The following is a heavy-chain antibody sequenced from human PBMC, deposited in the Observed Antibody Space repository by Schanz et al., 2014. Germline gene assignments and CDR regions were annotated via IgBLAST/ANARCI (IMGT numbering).Heavy chain of an antibody. V-gene: IGHV3-48*02. Sequence: EVQLLESGGALEQPGGSLRLSCAASGFTFSRNAMNWVRQAPGKGLEWVSYISATSAKIDYADSVQGRFTISRDNAKNSLYLQMSSLRDEDTAVYYCAKDPSYGSDWVKYLDHWGQGTLVTVSS. CDR1: GFTFSRNA. CDR2: ISATSAKI. D-gene: IGHD1-26*01. J-gene: IGHJ4*02. CDR3: AKDPSYGSDWVKYLDH.